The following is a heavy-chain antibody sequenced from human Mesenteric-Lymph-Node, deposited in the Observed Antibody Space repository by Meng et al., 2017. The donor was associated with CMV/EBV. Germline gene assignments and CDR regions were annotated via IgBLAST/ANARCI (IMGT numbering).Heavy chain of an antibody. CDR1: GGSISSYY. V-gene: IGHV4-59*01. CDR2: IYYSGST. CDR3: ARDQPADY. Sequence: SETLSLTCTVSGGSISSYYWSWIRQSPGKGLEWIGYIYYSGSTNYNPSLKSRVTMSVDTSKNQFSLKLSSVTAADTAVYYCARDQPADYWGQGTLVTVSS. J-gene: IGHJ4*02.